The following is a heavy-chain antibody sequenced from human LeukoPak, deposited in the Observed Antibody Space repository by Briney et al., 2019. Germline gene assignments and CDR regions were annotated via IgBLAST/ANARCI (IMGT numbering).Heavy chain of an antibody. CDR2: ISAYNGNT. Sequence: GASVKVSCKASGYTFTSYGISWVRQAPGQGLEWMGWISAYNGNTNYAQKVQGRVTMTTDTSTSIVYMELRSLRSDDTAVYYCARELGIRPSLNNYYSMDVWGQGTTVTVSS. CDR1: GYTFTSYG. D-gene: IGHD7-27*01. CDR3: ARELGIRPSLNNYYSMDV. V-gene: IGHV1-18*01. J-gene: IGHJ6*02.